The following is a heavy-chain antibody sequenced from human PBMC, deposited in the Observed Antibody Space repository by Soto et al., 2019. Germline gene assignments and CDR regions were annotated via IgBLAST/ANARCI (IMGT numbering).Heavy chain of an antibody. V-gene: IGHV4-31*03. CDR3: ARDPGSGYDTYYYYGMDV. D-gene: IGHD5-12*01. Sequence: QVQLQESGPGLVKPSQTLSLTCTVSGGSIRSGGYYWSWIRQHPGKGLEWIGYIYYSGSTYYNPSLKSRVTISVDTSKNQFSLKLSSVTAADTAVYYCARDPGSGYDTYYYYGMDVWGQGTTVTVSS. CDR1: GGSIRSGGYY. CDR2: IYYSGST. J-gene: IGHJ6*02.